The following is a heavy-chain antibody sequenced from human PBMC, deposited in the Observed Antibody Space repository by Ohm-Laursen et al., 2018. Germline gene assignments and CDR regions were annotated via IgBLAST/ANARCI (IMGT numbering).Heavy chain of an antibody. D-gene: IGHD1-1*01. V-gene: IGHV4-34*09. Sequence: SQTLSLTWSVYGGSFSGYYWSWIRQPPGKGLEWIGEINHSGSTNYNPSLKSRVTISVDTSKNQFSLKLSSVTAADTAVYYCARNPYNWNAGGNTDVWGQGTTVTVSS. J-gene: IGHJ6*02. CDR2: INHSGST. CDR3: ARNPYNWNAGGNTDV. CDR1: GGSFSGYY.